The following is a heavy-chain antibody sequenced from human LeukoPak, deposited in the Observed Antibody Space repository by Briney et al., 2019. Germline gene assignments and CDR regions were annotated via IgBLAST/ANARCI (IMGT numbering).Heavy chain of an antibody. CDR2: INPTGTTT. J-gene: IGHJ5*02. CDR1: GYTFINNW. V-gene: IGHV1-46*01. CDR3: ARDNSVGDIAWWFDP. D-gene: IGHD3-10*01. Sequence: ASVKVSCKASGYTFINNWMHWVRQAPGQGLEWVGLINPTGTTTLYAQKFQGRVTLTRDRSTSTDYMELRSLKSEDTAVYYCARDNSVGDIAWWFDPWGQGTLVTVSS.